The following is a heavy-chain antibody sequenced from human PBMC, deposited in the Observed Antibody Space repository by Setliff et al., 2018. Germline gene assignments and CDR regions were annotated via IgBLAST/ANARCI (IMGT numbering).Heavy chain of an antibody. V-gene: IGHV4-4*07. J-gene: IGHJ6*03. CDR3: ARDKWVLVRTHNYYYVDI. D-gene: IGHD3-10*01. CDR1: GGSFNAYS. Sequence: SETLSLTCTVSGGSFNAYSWTWIRQSAGKGLEWIGRMHNSGSTNYSSLFQGRVSISVDESKTQFSLNLYSVTAADTATYYCARDKWVLVRTHNYYYVDIWGKGTTVTVSS. CDR2: MHNSGST.